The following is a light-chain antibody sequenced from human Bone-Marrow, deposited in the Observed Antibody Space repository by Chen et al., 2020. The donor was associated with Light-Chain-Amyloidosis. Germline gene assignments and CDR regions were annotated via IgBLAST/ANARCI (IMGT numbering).Light chain of an antibody. V-gene: IGKV3-11*01. CDR1: QSVSSY. CDR2: DAS. CDR3: QQRSNWPPWT. Sequence: EIVLTQSPATLSLSPGERATRSCRASQSVSSYLAWYQQKLGQAPRLLIYDASNRATGIPARFSGSGSGTDFNLTISSLEPEDCAVYYCQQRSNWPPWTFGQGTKVEIK. J-gene: IGKJ1*01.